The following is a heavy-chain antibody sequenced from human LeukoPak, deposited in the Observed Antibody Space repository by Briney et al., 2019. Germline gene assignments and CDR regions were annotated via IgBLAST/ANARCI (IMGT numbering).Heavy chain of an antibody. J-gene: IGHJ6*03. Sequence: GGSLRLSCTTSGFTFSSYGMHWVRQAPGKGLEWVAVIWYDGSNKYYANSVKGRFTISRDNSKNTLYLQMNSLRAEDTAVYYCAGDGYYDSSGYYYNYYYYMDVWGKGTTVTVSS. V-gene: IGHV3-33*01. D-gene: IGHD3-22*01. CDR3: AGDGYYDSSGYYYNYYYYMDV. CDR2: IWYDGSNK. CDR1: GFTFSSYG.